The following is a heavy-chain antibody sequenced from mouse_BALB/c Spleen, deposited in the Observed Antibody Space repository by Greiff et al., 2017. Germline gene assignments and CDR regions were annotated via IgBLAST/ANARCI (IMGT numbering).Heavy chain of an antibody. J-gene: IGHJ4*01. D-gene: IGHD2-3*01. Sequence: VQLVESGPGLVAPSQSLSITCTVSGFALTSYGVHWVRQPPGKGLEWLGVIWAGGSTNYNSALMSRLSISKDNSKSQVFLKMSSLQTDDTAMYYCARRGYSYYYAMDYWGQGTSVTVSS. V-gene: IGHV2-9*02. CDR1: GFALTSYG. CDR2: IWAGGST. CDR3: ARRGYSYYYAMDY.